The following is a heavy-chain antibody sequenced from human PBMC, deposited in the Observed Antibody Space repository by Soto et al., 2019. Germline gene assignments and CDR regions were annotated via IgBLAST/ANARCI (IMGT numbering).Heavy chain of an antibody. CDR3: AKALIRTEIAAAAPLGFDP. CDR2: ISYDGSNK. D-gene: IGHD6-13*01. J-gene: IGHJ5*02. V-gene: IGHV3-30*18. CDR1: GFTFSSYG. Sequence: GVLRLSCAASGFTFSSYGMHWVRQAPGKGLEWVAVISYDGSNKYYADSVKGRFTISRDNSKNTLYLQRNSLRAEDTAVYYCAKALIRTEIAAAAPLGFDPWGQGTLVTVSS.